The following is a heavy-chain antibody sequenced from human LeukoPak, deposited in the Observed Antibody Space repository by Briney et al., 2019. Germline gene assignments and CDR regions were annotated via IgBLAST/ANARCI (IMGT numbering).Heavy chain of an antibody. V-gene: IGHV4-59*08. CDR2: IYYSGST. D-gene: IGHD5-18*01. J-gene: IGHJ4*02. CDR3: ARLLPDTAMVYYDY. CDR1: GGSISSYY. Sequence: SETLSLTCTVSGGSISSYYWSWIRQPPGKGLEWIGYIYYSGSTNYNPSLKSRVTISVDTSKNQFSLKLSSVTAAGTAVYYCARLLPDTAMVYYDYWGQGTLVTVSS.